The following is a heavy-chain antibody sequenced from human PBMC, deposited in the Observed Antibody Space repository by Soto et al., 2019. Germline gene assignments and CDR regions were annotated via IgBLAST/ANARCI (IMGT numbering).Heavy chain of an antibody. J-gene: IGHJ4*02. CDR1: GFTFSNCA. CDR3: AKGWSSSAWDSHYFDS. Sequence: EVQLLESGGGLVQPGGSLRLSCAASGFTFSNCAMRWVRQAPGKGLEWVAAVSGSGGAAYYADSVKGRFTISRDNAKNTMSLGMNSLRADDSAVYYCAKGWSSSAWDSHYFDSWGQGIRVTVSS. V-gene: IGHV3-23*01. CDR2: VSGSGGAA. D-gene: IGHD3-3*01.